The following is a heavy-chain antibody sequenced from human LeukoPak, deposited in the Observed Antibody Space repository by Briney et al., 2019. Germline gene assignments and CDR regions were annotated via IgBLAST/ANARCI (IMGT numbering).Heavy chain of an antibody. CDR1: GFTFSSYA. D-gene: IGHD2-2*01. V-gene: IGHV3-23*01. CDR2: ISGSGGST. Sequence: GGSLRLSCAASGFTFSSYAMSWVRQAPGKGLEWVSAISGSGGSTYYADSVKGRFTISRDKSKNTLYLQMNSLRAEDTAVYYCAKDRDCSSTSCYLFDPWGQGTLVTVSS. J-gene: IGHJ5*02. CDR3: AKDRDCSSTSCYLFDP.